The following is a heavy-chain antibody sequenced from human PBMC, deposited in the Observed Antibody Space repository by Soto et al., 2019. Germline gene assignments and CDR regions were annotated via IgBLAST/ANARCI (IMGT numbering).Heavy chain of an antibody. Sequence: QVQLVQSGAEVKKPGSSVKVSCKASGGTFSSYAISWVRQAPGQGLEWMGGIIPIFGTANYAQKFQGRVTITADKSTSTAYMELSSLRSEDTAVYYCARDLAYCGGDCYSSAWWFDPWGQGTLVTVSS. CDR2: IIPIFGTA. D-gene: IGHD2-21*02. J-gene: IGHJ5*02. V-gene: IGHV1-69*06. CDR1: GGTFSSYA. CDR3: ARDLAYCGGDCYSSAWWFDP.